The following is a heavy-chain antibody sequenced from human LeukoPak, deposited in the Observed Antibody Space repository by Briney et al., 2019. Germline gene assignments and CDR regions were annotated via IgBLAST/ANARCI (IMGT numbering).Heavy chain of an antibody. CDR3: ARAHRANFDWLLYYFQH. J-gene: IGHJ1*01. Sequence: ASVKVSCKAPGYTFTGYYMHWVRQAPGQGLEWMGWINPNSGGTNYAQKFQGRVTMTRDTSISTAYMELSRLRSDDTAVYYCARAHRANFDWLLYYFQHWGQGTLVTVSS. D-gene: IGHD3-9*01. CDR1: GYTFTGYY. V-gene: IGHV1-2*02. CDR2: INPNSGGT.